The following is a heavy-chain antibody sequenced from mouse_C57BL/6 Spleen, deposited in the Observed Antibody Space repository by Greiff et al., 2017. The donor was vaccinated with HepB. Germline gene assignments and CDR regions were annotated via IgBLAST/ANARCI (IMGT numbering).Heavy chain of an antibody. CDR3: ARDDWDNY. D-gene: IGHD4-1*01. Sequence: EVKLQESGGGLVKPGGSLKLSCAASGFTFSSYAMSWVRQTPEKRLEWVATISDGGSYTYYPDNVKGRFTISRDNAKNNLYLQMSHLKSEDTAMYYCARDDWDNYWGQGTTLTVSS. V-gene: IGHV5-4*01. CDR1: GFTFSSYA. J-gene: IGHJ2*01. CDR2: ISDGGSYT.